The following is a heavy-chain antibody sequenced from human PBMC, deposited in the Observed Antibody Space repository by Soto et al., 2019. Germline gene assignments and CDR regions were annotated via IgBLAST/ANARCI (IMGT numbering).Heavy chain of an antibody. V-gene: IGHV3-23*01. CDR2: ISGSGGST. Sequence: GGSLRLSCAASGFTFSSYAMSWVRQAPGKGLEWVSAISGSGGSTYYADSVKGRFTICRDNSKNTLYLQMNSLRAEDTAVYYCAKVPGCSGGSCYSRAPEFQYYFDYWGQGTLVTVSS. J-gene: IGHJ4*02. CDR1: GFTFSSYA. CDR3: AKVPGCSGGSCYSRAPEFQYYFDY. D-gene: IGHD2-15*01.